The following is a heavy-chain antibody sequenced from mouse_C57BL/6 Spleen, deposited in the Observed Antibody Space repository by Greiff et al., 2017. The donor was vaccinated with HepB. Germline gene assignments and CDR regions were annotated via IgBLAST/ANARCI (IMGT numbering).Heavy chain of an antibody. J-gene: IGHJ3*01. CDR3: ARGDYYGSSVFAY. CDR1: GFTFTSYW. D-gene: IGHD1-1*01. Sequence: QVQLQQPGAELVKPGASVKMSCKASGFTFTSYWITWVKQRPGQGLEWIGDIYPGSGSTNYNEKFKSKATLTVDTSSSTAYMQLSSLTSEDSAVYYCARGDYYGSSVFAYWGQGTLVTVSA. CDR2: IYPGSGST. V-gene: IGHV1-55*01.